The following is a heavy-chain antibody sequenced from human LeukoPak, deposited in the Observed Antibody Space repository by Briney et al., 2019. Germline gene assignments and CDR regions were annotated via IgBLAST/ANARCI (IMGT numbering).Heavy chain of an antibody. V-gene: IGHV3-21*01. CDR1: GFTFSSYS. D-gene: IGHD3-22*01. Sequence: PGGSLRLSCAASGFTFSSYSMNWVRQAPGKGLEWVSSISSSSSYIYYADSVKGRFTISRDNAKNSLYLQMNSLRAEDTAVYYCARDLYYYDSSGYYGDYWGQGTLVTVSS. J-gene: IGHJ4*02. CDR3: ARDLYYYDSSGYYGDY. CDR2: ISSSSSYI.